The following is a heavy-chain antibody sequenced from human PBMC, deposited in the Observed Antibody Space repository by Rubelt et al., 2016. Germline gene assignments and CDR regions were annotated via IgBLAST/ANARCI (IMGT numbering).Heavy chain of an antibody. J-gene: IGHJ4*02. D-gene: IGHD3-9*01. CDR1: GYTFTSYG. CDR3: ARESVLRYFDWQLEREQFDY. CDR2: ISAYNGNT. V-gene: IGHV1-18*01. Sequence: QVQLVQSGAEVKKPGASVKVSCKASGYTFTSYGISWVRQAPGQGLEWMGWISAYNGNTNYAQKLQVRVTMTTDISTSTAYMERRRLRSDDTDVYYCARESVLRYFDWQLEREQFDYWGQGTLVTVSS.